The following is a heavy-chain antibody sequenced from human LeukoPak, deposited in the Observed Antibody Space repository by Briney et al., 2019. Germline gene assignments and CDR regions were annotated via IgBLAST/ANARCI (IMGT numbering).Heavy chain of an antibody. D-gene: IGHD2-2*01. V-gene: IGHV5-51*01. Sequence: GESLKISCKGSGYSFTTYWIGWVRQMPGKGLEWMGIIYPGDSDTRYSPSFQGQVTISADKSISTAYLQWNSLKDSDTAMYYCARHEGGDIVVVSGFEYWGQGTLVTVS. CDR2: IYPGDSDT. J-gene: IGHJ4*02. CDR3: ARHEGGDIVVVSGFEY. CDR1: GYSFTTYW.